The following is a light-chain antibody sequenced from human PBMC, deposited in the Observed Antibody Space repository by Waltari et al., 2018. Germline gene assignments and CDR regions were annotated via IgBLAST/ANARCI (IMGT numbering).Light chain of an antibody. Sequence: QLVVTQSPSASASLGASVTLTCTLSSGHSSYAIAWHQQQPEKGPRYLMKLNSDGSQNKGDGIPDRFSGSSSGAERYLTISSLQSEDEADYYCQTWGTGIRVFGGGTKLTVL. V-gene: IGLV4-69*01. CDR2: LNSDGSQ. J-gene: IGLJ2*01. CDR1: SGHSSYA. CDR3: QTWGTGIRV.